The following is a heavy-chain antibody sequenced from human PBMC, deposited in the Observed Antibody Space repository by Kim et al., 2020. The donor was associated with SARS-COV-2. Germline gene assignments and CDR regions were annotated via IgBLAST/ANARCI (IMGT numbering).Heavy chain of an antibody. J-gene: IGHJ3*02. Sequence: SNDYAVSGRSRITINPDTSKNQFSLHLNSVTPEDTAVYYCARVFRGSFDIWGQGTMVTVSS. V-gene: IGHV6-1*01. CDR2: SN. D-gene: IGHD2-21*01. CDR3: ARVFRGSFDI.